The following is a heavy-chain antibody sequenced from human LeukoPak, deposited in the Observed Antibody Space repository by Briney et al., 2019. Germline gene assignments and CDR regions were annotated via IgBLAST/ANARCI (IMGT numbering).Heavy chain of an antibody. CDR2: ISSSGSTI. CDR3: ARDESLATVTTGYYYYGMDV. V-gene: IGHV3-48*03. CDR1: GFTFSSYE. D-gene: IGHD4-11*01. J-gene: IGHJ6*02. Sequence: GGSLRLSCAASGFTFSSYEMNWVRQAPGKGLEWVSYISSSGSTIYYADSVKGRFTISRDNARNSLYLQMNSLRAEDTAVYYCARDESLATVTTGYYYYGMDVSGQGTTVTVSS.